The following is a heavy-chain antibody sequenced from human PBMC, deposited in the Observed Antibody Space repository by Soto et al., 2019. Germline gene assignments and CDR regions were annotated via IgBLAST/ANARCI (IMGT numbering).Heavy chain of an antibody. Sequence: GGSLRLSCAASGFTFSSYAMSWVRQAPGKWLEWVSAISGSGGSTYYADSVKGRFTISRDNSKNTLYLQVNSLRAEDTAVYYCAKGNYDILTGYSGTIDYWGQGXLVTVYS. D-gene: IGHD3-9*01. CDR1: GFTFSSYA. V-gene: IGHV3-23*01. J-gene: IGHJ4*02. CDR3: AKGNYDILTGYSGTIDY. CDR2: ISGSGGST.